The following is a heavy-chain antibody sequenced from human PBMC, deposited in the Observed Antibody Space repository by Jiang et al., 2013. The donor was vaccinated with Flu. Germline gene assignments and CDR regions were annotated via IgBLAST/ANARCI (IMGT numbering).Heavy chain of an antibody. CDR1: GYTFDLYA. V-gene: IGHV1-3*04. CDR2: VNTGNGKT. CDR3: ARRHDYGDYDFDF. Sequence: GAEVKKPGASVTVSCKTSGYTFDLYAIHWVRQAPGQSLEWMGWVNTGNGKTKYSQKFLDRVTITRDTSAGTAYMELSSLTSQDTAVYYCARRHDYGDYDFDFWCQGTPGHRLL. J-gene: IGHJ4*02. D-gene: IGHD4-17*01.